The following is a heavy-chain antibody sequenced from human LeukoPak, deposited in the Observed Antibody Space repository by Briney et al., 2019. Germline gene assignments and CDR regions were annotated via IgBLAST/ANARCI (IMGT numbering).Heavy chain of an antibody. D-gene: IGHD6-13*01. V-gene: IGHV1-24*01. CDR1: GYTLTELA. CDR2: FDPEDGET. CDR3: ATQQLYSSSWYRFDY. Sequence: GASVKVSCKVSGYTLTELALHWVRQAPGKGLEWMGGFDPEDGETIYAQKFQGRVTMTEDTSTETDYMELSSLRSEDTAVYYCATQQLYSSSWYRFDYWGQGTLVTISS. J-gene: IGHJ4*02.